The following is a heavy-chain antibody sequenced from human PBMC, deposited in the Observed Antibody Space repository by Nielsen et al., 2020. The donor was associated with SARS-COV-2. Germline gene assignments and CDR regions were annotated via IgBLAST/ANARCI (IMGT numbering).Heavy chain of an antibody. D-gene: IGHD3/OR15-3a*01. J-gene: IGHJ6*02. V-gene: IGHV3-74*01. CDR3: ARVRTVYSYYYGMDV. CDR2: INSDGSST. Sequence: GESLKISCAASGFTFSSYWMHWVRQAPGKGLVWVSRINSDGSSTSYADSAKGRFTISRDNAKNTLYLQMNSLRAEDTAVYYCARVRTVYSYYYGMDVWGQGTTVTVSS. CDR1: GFTFSSYW.